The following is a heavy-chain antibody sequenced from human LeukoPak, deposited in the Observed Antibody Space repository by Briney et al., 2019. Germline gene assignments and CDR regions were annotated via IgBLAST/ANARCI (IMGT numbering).Heavy chain of an antibody. J-gene: IGHJ3*02. CDR2: ISSSSSYI. D-gene: IGHD3/OR15-3a*01. V-gene: IGHV3-21*01. CDR1: GFTFSSYS. CDR3: ARGGAHFMDAFDI. Sequence: GGSLRLSCAASGFTFSSYSMNWVRQAPGKGLEWVSSISSSSSYIYYADSVKGRFTISRDNAKNSLSLQMNSLRAEDTAVYYCARGGAHFMDAFDIWGQGTMVTVSS.